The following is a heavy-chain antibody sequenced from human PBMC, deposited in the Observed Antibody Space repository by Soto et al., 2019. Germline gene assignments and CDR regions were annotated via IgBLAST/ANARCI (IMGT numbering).Heavy chain of an antibody. CDR2: ISHSGST. CDR1: GDSISSYY. Sequence: PSETLSLTCTVSGDSISSYYWSWIRQPPGKGLEWMGYISHSGSTNYKASLKSRVNITLDTSKNSLALRLDSVTAADTAVYYCARGRQVEQWVPSGRGGGMDVWGQGTTVTVSS. J-gene: IGHJ6*02. D-gene: IGHD6-19*01. V-gene: IGHV4-59*01. CDR3: ARGRQVEQWVPSGRGGGMDV.